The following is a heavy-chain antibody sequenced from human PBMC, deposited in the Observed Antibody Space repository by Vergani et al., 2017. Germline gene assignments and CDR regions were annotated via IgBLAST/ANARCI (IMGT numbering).Heavy chain of an antibody. J-gene: IGHJ3*02. D-gene: IGHD2-15*01. CDR2: IVVGSGNT. V-gene: IGHV1-58*02. Sequence: QMQLVQSGPEVKKPGTSVKVSCKASGFTFTSSAMQWVRQARGQRLEWIGWIVVGSGNTNYAQKFQERVTITRDMSTSTAYMELSSLRSEDTAVYYCAAPRPQGYCSGGSCYSDDAFDIWGQGTMVTVSS. CDR1: GFTFTSSA. CDR3: AAPRPQGYCSGGSCYSDDAFDI.